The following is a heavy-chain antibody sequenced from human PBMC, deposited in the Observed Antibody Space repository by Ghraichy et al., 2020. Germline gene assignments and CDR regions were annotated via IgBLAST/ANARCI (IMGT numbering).Heavy chain of an antibody. Sequence: GGSLRLSCAASGFTFSDYYMSWIRQAPGKGLEWVSYISSSGSTIYYADSVKGRFTISRDNAKNSLYLQMNSLRAEDTAVYYCARDSGDEDYYDSSGYYDYWGQGTLVTVSS. CDR3: ARDSGDEDYYDSSGYYDY. CDR2: ISSSGSTI. J-gene: IGHJ4*02. D-gene: IGHD3-22*01. CDR1: GFTFSDYY. V-gene: IGHV3-11*01.